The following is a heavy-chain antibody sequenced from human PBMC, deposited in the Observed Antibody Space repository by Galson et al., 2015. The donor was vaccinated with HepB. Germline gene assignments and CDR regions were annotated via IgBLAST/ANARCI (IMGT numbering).Heavy chain of an antibody. D-gene: IGHD1-26*01. J-gene: IGHJ2*01. V-gene: IGHV1-69*06. CDR1: GGTFSRYA. Sequence: SVKVSCKASGGTFSRYAISWVRQAPGQGLEWMGGIIPIFGTANYAQKFQGRVTITADKSTSIAYMELSSLRSEDTAVYYCARDSGGGNYPTGTWYFDFWGRGTLVTVSS. CDR3: ARDSGGGNYPTGTWYFDF. CDR2: IIPIFGTA.